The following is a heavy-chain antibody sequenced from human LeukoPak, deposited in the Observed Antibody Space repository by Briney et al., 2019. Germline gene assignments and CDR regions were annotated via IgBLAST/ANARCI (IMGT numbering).Heavy chain of an antibody. Sequence: SETLSLTCTVSGGSISSSSYYWGWIRQPPGKGLEWIGSIYYSGSTNYNPSLKSRVTISVDTSKNQFSLKLSSVTAADTAVYYCARRRRRLPFDYWGQGTLVTVSS. D-gene: IGHD4-11*01. V-gene: IGHV4-39*07. CDR1: GGSISSSSYY. CDR3: ARRRRRLPFDY. CDR2: IYYSGST. J-gene: IGHJ4*02.